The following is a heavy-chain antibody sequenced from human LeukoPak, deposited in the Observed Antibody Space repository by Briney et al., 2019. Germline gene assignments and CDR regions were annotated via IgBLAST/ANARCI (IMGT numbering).Heavy chain of an antibody. CDR1: GGSFSGYY. D-gene: IGHD6-6*01. CDR2: INHSGST. Sequence: SETLSLTCAVYGGSFSGYYWSWIRQPPGKGLEWIGEINHSGSTNYNPSLKSRVTISVDTSKNQFSLKLSSVTAADTAVYYCARAPDSSSWGGLFDYWGQGTLVTVSS. J-gene: IGHJ4*02. V-gene: IGHV4-34*01. CDR3: ARAPDSSSWGGLFDY.